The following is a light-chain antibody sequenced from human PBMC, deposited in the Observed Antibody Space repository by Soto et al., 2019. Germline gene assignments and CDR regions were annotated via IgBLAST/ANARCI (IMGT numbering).Light chain of an antibody. Sequence: DIQMTQSPSILSASVRDTVTITCRASQSIGSWLAWYQQKPGKAPKLLIYAASSLQGGVPSRFSGSGSGTDFTLTITSLHPEDFATYFCQQSFSTPYTFVQGTKLEIK. J-gene: IGKJ2*01. V-gene: IGKV1-39*01. CDR1: QSIGSW. CDR3: QQSFSTPYT. CDR2: AAS.